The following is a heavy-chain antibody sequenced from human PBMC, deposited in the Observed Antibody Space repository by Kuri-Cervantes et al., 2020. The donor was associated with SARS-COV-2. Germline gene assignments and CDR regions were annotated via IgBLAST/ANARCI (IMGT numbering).Heavy chain of an antibody. J-gene: IGHJ4*02. Sequence: GSLRLSCTVSGGSIHSSPYYWGWIRQPPGQGLEWIGSIYYSANTYFNPSLKSRVTMYVDTSRNQFSLRLSSVTGADTAVYYCARHDGGYFDYWGQGTLVTVSS. CDR3: ARHDGGYFDY. CDR1: GGSIHSSPYY. CDR2: IYYSANT. D-gene: IGHD3-10*01. V-gene: IGHV4-39*01.